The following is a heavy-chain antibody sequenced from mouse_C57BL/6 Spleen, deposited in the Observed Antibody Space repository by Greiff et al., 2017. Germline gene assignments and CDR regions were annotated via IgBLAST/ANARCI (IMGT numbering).Heavy chain of an antibody. J-gene: IGHJ1*03. CDR1: GYTFTSYW. CDR3: ASSYVRYFDV. Sequence: VKLQQPGAELVRPGSSVKLSCKASGYTFTSYWMHWVKQRPIQGLEWIGNIDPSDSETHYNQKFKDKATLTVDKSSSTAYMQLSSLTSEDSAVYYCASSYVRYFDVWGTGTTVTVSS. CDR2: IDPSDSET. V-gene: IGHV1-52*01. D-gene: IGHD1-1*01.